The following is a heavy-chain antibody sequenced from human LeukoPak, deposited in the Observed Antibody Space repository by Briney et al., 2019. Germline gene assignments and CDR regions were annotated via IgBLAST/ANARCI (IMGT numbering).Heavy chain of an antibody. V-gene: IGHV3-7*01. D-gene: IGHD3-22*01. CDR2: IKQDGSEK. Sequence: GGSLRLSCAASGFTFSNYWMGWVRQAPGEGLEWVANIKQDGSEKRYVDPVKGRFTISRDNAKNSLYLQMNSLRAEDTGVYYCARDPSGYYWALDYWGQGTLVTVSS. CDR1: GFTFSNYW. J-gene: IGHJ4*02. CDR3: ARDPSGYYWALDY.